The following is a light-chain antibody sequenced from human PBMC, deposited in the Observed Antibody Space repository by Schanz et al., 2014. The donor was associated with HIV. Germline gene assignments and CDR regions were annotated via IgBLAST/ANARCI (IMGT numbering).Light chain of an antibody. CDR1: SSNIGAGYG. CDR2: TNT. Sequence: QSVLTQPPSVSGAPGQKVTISCTGSSSNIGAGYGVHRAPPFPGTAPRLLISTNTDRPSGVPDRFSGSKSGTSGSLAITGLQAEDEADYYCQSYDNGLRGSVFGGGTKVTVL. V-gene: IGLV1-40*01. CDR3: QSYDNGLRGSV. J-gene: IGLJ3*02.